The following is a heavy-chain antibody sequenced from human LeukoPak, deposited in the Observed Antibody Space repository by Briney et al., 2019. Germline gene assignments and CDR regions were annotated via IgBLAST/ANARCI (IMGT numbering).Heavy chain of an antibody. J-gene: IGHJ3*02. CDR3: ATVRWNDGDAFDI. D-gene: IGHD1-1*01. CDR1: GGSVSSGSYY. CDR2: SSYSGST. V-gene: IGHV4-61*01. Sequence: SETLSFTCSVSGGSVSSGSYYWRWIRQPPGKGLEWIGYSSYSGSTSFNPSLKSRVTIAVDTSKNQFSLRLRSVTAADTAVYYCATVRWNDGDAFDIWGQGTMVTVSS.